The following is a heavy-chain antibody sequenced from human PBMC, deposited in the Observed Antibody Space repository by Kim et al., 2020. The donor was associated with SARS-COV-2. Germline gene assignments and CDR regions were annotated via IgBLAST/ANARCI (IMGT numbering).Heavy chain of an antibody. D-gene: IGHD2-15*01. V-gene: IGHV1-2*02. CDR2: INPNSGGT. CDR1: GYTFTGYY. Sequence: ASVKVSCKASGYTFTGYYMHWVRQAPGQGLEWMGWINPNSGGTNYAQKFQGRVTMTRDTSISTAYMELSRLRSDDTAVYYCARVPLGYCSGGSCYPGVYSMDVWGQGTTVTVSS. J-gene: IGHJ6*02. CDR3: ARVPLGYCSGGSCYPGVYSMDV.